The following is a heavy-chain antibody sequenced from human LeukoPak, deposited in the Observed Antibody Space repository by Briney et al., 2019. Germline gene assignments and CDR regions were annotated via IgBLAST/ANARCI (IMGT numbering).Heavy chain of an antibody. Sequence: SVKVSCKSSGGTFSSYAISWVRQAPGQGLEWMGGIIPIFGIANYAQKFQGRVTITADESTSTAYMELSSLRSEDTAVYYCARDRSSSSCFDYWGQGTLVTVSS. CDR1: GGTFSSYA. D-gene: IGHD6-13*01. V-gene: IGHV1-69*01. CDR3: ARDRSSSSCFDY. J-gene: IGHJ4*02. CDR2: IIPIFGIA.